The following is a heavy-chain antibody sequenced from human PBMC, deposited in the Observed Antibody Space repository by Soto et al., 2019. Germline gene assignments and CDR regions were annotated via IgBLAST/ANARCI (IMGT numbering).Heavy chain of an antibody. CDR3: ARLPSRHLVDY. CDR1: GSSINSSGYY. Sequence: SETLSLTCTGSGSSINSSGYYWGGIRQPPGKGLEWIGSMFYGVSTYYNPSLKSRVTVSVDTSKNQFSLNLRSVTAADTAVYYCARLPSRHLVDYWGQGTLVTVSS. CDR2: MFYGVST. D-gene: IGHD3-3*02. J-gene: IGHJ4*02. V-gene: IGHV4-39*01.